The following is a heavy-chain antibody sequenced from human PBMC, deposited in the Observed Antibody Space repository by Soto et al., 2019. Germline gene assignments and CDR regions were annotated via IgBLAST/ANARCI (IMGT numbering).Heavy chain of an antibody. J-gene: IGHJ4*02. V-gene: IGHV1-8*01. D-gene: IGHD6-19*01. CDR3: ARERTVAGNVY. CDR1: GYTFTSYD. Sequence: QVQLVQSGAEVKKPGASVKVSCKASGYTFTSYDINWGRQATGQGLEWLGWMNHNSGKTGYAQKFQGRVTMTRNTSMSTGYMELSSLRAEGRAVYYCARERTVAGNVYWGQGSLVTVSS. CDR2: MNHNSGKT.